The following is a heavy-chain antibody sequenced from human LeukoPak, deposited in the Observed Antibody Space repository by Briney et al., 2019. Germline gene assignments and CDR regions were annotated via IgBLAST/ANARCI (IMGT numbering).Heavy chain of an antibody. D-gene: IGHD6-13*01. CDR1: GYTFTSYG. CDR3: ARAARSSSWYDYYYYYYMDV. CDR2: ISAYNGNT. Sequence: ASVKVSCKASGYTFTSYGISWVRQAPGQGLEWMGWISAYNGNTNYAKKLQGRVTMTTDTSTSTAYMELRSLRSDDTAVYYCARAARSSSWYDYYYYYYMDVWGKGTTVTVSS. V-gene: IGHV1-18*01. J-gene: IGHJ6*03.